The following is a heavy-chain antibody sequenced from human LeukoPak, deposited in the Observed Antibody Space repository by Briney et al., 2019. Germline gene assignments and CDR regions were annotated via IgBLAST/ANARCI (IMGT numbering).Heavy chain of an antibody. CDR2: LWYDGSNK. CDR3: ARAPGGAGIDY. V-gene: IGHV3-33*01. D-gene: IGHD6-19*01. J-gene: IGHJ4*01. CDR1: GLTFGSYG. Sequence: PGGSLRLSCAASGLTFGSYGMLWVRQAPGKGLEWVAVLWYDGSNKYYADSVKGRFTISRDNSKNTLYLQMNSLRAEDTDVYYCARAPGGAGIDYWGQGTLVTVSS.